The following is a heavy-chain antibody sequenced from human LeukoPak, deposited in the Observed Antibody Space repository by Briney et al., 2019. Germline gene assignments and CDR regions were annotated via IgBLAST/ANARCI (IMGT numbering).Heavy chain of an antibody. V-gene: IGHV3-53*01. D-gene: IGHD3-22*01. CDR1: GFTVSSNY. CDR3: ARDVTYYYDSSGYDT. J-gene: IGHJ4*02. Sequence: PGGSLRLSCAASGFTVSSNYMSWVRQAPGKGLEWVSVIYSGGSTYYADSVKGRFTISRDNSKNMLYLQMNSLRAEDTAVYYCARDVTYYYDSSGYDTWGQGTLVTVSS. CDR2: IYSGGST.